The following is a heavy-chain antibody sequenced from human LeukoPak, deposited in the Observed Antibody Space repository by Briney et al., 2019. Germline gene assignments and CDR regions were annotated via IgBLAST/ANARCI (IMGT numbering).Heavy chain of an antibody. Sequence: SETLSLTCTVSGGSISSSSYYWGWIRQPPGKGLEWIGSIYHSGSTNYNPSLKSRVTISVDKSKNQFSLKLSSVTAADTAVYYCARVGGLRLFDYWGQGTLVTVSS. CDR3: ARVGGLRLFDY. J-gene: IGHJ4*02. D-gene: IGHD5-12*01. CDR2: IYHSGST. CDR1: GGSISSSSYY. V-gene: IGHV4-39*07.